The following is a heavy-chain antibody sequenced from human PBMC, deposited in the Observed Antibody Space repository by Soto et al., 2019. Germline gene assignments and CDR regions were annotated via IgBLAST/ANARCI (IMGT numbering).Heavy chain of an antibody. Sequence: PGGSLRLSCTASGFTFSSHWMCWVRQAPGKGLEWVATINQGGSEKYYVDSVKGRFTISRDNAKNSLYLQVNSLRVEDTAVYYCARDGVDAGLYFDYWGQGALVTVS. CDR1: GFTFSSHW. CDR2: INQGGSEK. V-gene: IGHV3-7*01. J-gene: IGHJ4*02. CDR3: ARDGVDAGLYFDY. D-gene: IGHD2-15*01.